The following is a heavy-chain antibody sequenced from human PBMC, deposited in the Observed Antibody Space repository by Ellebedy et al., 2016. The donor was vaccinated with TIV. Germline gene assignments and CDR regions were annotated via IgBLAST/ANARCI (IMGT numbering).Heavy chain of an antibody. V-gene: IGHV3-23*01. CDR1: GFTFSSYA. CDR2: ISGSGGST. J-gene: IGHJ4*02. CDR3: AKDRRSITMVRGSPGY. D-gene: IGHD3-10*01. Sequence: GGSLRLSCAASGFTFSSYAMSWVRQAPGKGLEWVSAISGSGGSTYYADSVKGRFTISRDNSKNTLYLQMNSLRAEDTAVYYCAKDRRSITMVRGSPGYWGQGTLVTVSS.